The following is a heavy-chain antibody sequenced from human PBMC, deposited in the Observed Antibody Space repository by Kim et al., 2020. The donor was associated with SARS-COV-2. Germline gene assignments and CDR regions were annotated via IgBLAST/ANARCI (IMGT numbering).Heavy chain of an antibody. V-gene: IGHV4-39*01. J-gene: IGHJ4*02. Sequence: PSLKTRVTISVDTSKNQFSLDLTSVTAADTAVYYCARRLDNWNVVYFDNWGQGTLVRVSS. CDR3: ARRLDNWNVVYFDN. D-gene: IGHD1-1*01.